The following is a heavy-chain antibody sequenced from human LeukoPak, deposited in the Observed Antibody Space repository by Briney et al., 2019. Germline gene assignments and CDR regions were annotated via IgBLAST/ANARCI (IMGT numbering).Heavy chain of an antibody. J-gene: IGHJ4*02. D-gene: IGHD4-11*01. CDR1: GGSISSGDYY. V-gene: IGHV4-30-4*08. CDR2: IYYSGST. Sequence: TSQTLSLTCTVSGGSISSGDYYWSWIRQPPGKGLEWIGYIYYSGSTYYNPSLKSRVTISVDTSKNQFSLKLSSVTAADTAVYYCAREEEVTRIFDYWGQGTLVTVSS. CDR3: AREEEVTRIFDY.